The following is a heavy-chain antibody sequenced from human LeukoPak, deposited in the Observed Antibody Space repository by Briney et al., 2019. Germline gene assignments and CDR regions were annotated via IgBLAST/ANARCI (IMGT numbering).Heavy chain of an antibody. CDR2: IYSGGST. Sequence: PGGSLRLSCAASGFTVSYNYMTWVRQAPGKGLEWVSVIYSGGSTYYADSVKGRFTISRDNSKNTLYLQMKSLRAEDTAVYYCARDGGRRVFDYWGQGTLVTVSS. CDR1: GFTVSYNY. V-gene: IGHV3-66*01. D-gene: IGHD3-16*01. CDR3: ARDGGRRVFDY. J-gene: IGHJ4*02.